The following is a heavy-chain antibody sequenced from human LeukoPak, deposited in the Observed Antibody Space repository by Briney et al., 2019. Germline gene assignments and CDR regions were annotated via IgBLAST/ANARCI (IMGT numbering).Heavy chain of an antibody. CDR3: DPGAGF. D-gene: IGHD4-17*01. CDR2: IKQNGSEI. CDR1: GFTFSDFW. Sequence: GGSLRLSCEASGFTFSDFWMSWVRQAPGKGLEWVANIKQNGSEIDYVDSVKGRFTISRDNARNSLYLQMDSLRVGDTAMYYCDPGAGFWGQGTLVTVSS. V-gene: IGHV3-7*01. J-gene: IGHJ4*02.